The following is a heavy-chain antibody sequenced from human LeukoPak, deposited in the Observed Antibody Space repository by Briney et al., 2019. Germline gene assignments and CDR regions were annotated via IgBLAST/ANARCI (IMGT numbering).Heavy chain of an antibody. CDR2: INHSGST. Sequence: SDTLSLTRAVYGGSLRGYYSSWTPHPPAKGLEWIGEINHSGSTNYNPSLKSRVTISVDTSKNQFSLKLSSVTAADTAVYYCARRSSGRSSYWYFDLWGRGTLVTVSS. CDR3: ARRSSGRSSYWYFDL. D-gene: IGHD6-19*01. CDR1: GGSLRGYY. J-gene: IGHJ2*01. V-gene: IGHV4-34*01.